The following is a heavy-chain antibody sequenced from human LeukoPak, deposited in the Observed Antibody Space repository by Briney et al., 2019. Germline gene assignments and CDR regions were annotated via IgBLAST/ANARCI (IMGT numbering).Heavy chain of an antibody. CDR1: GGSISSYY. CDR2: IYYSGST. J-gene: IGHJ6*03. V-gene: IGHV4-59*01. D-gene: IGHD2-2*01. Sequence: SETLSLTCTVSGGSISSYYLSWIRQPPGKGLEWIGYIYYSGSTNYNPSLKSRVTISVDTSKDQFSLKVSSVTAADTAVYYCARNAMLYYYMDVWGKGTTVTVSS. CDR3: ARNAMLYYYMDV.